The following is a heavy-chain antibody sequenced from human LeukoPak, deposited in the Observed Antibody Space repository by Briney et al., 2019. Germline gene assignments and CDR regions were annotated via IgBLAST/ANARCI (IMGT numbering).Heavy chain of an antibody. D-gene: IGHD6-19*01. CDR2: ISGRGGST. CDR1: GLAFSDYA. CDR3: ARGGYNSAFLDS. V-gene: IGHV3-23*01. J-gene: IGHJ4*02. Sequence: GWSLRLSCAASGLAFSDYAIICGRQAPGKGLEWVSAISGRGGSTYYADSVKGRFTISRDNAKDSLYLQLNSLRAEDTSVYYCARGGYNSAFLDSWGQGTLVSVS.